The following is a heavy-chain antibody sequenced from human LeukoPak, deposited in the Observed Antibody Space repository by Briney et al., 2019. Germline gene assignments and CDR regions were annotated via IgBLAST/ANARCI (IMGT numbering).Heavy chain of an antibody. CDR1: GGSISSYY. D-gene: IGHD1-14*01. J-gene: IGHJ5*02. CDR2: IYYSGST. CDR3: ARDINPRGWFDP. V-gene: IGHV4-59*01. Sequence: PSETLSLTCTVSGGSISSYYWSWIRQPPGKGLEWIGYIYYSGSTNYNPSLKSQVTISVDTSKNQFSLKLSSVTAADTAVYYCARDINPRGWFDPWGQGTLVIVSS.